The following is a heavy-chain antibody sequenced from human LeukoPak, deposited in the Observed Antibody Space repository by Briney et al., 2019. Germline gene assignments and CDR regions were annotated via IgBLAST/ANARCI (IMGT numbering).Heavy chain of an antibody. J-gene: IGHJ3*02. Sequence: SGGSLRLSCAASGFTFSSYWMSWVRQAPGKGLEWVANIKQDGSEKYYVDSVKGRFTISRDNAKNSLYLQMNSLRAEDMAVYYCARDVEVYNWNGDEDTLDIWGQGTMITVSS. CDR2: IKQDGSEK. V-gene: IGHV3-7*01. CDR1: GFTFSSYW. D-gene: IGHD1-1*01. CDR3: ARDVEVYNWNGDEDTLDI.